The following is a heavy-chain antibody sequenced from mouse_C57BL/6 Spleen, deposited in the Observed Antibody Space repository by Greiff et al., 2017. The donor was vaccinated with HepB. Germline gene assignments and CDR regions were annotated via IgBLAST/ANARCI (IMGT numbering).Heavy chain of an antibody. CDR3: ARGLEYWRYFDY. CDR1: GYAFTNYL. CDR2: INPGSGGT. D-gene: IGHD5-2*01. J-gene: IGHJ2*01. Sequence: VQLQQSGAELVRPGTSVKVSCKASGYAFTNYLIEWVKQRPGQGLEWIGVINPGSGGTNYNEKFKGKATLTADKSSSTAYMQLSSLTSEDSAVYCCARGLEYWRYFDYWGQGTTLTVSS. V-gene: IGHV1-54*01.